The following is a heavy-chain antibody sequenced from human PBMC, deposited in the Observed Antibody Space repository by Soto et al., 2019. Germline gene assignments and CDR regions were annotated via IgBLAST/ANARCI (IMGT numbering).Heavy chain of an antibody. D-gene: IGHD3-9*01. CDR1: GFTFSSYS. Sequence: GGSLRLSCAASGFTFSSYSMNWVRQAPGKGLEWVSYISSSSSTIYYADSVKGRFTISRDNAKNSLYLQMNSLRAEDTAVYYCARQEYYDILTGSFDYWGQGTLVTVSS. CDR3: ARQEYYDILTGSFDY. CDR2: ISSSSSTI. V-gene: IGHV3-48*01. J-gene: IGHJ4*02.